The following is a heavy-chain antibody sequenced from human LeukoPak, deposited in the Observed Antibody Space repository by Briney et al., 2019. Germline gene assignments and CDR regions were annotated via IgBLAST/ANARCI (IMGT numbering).Heavy chain of an antibody. Sequence: GGSLRLSCAASGFTFSKYSMSWVRQAPGKGLEWISYINNSSTTIYYADSVKGRFTISRDNAKNTLSLQMNSLSAEDTAVYYCARVFRQLVRLDAFDIWGQGTIVTVSS. CDR1: GFTFSKYS. D-gene: IGHD6-6*01. CDR2: INNSSTTI. CDR3: ARVFRQLVRLDAFDI. J-gene: IGHJ3*02. V-gene: IGHV3-48*04.